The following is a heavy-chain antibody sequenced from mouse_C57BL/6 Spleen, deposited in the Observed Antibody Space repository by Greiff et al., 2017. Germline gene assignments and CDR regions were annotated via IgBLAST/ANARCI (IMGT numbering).Heavy chain of an antibody. CDR1: GYTFTSYW. CDR2: IDPSDSYT. CDR3: AREDQGNYFDY. V-gene: IGHV1-50*01. J-gene: IGHJ2*01. Sequence: VQLQQPGAELVKPGASVKLSCKASGYTFTSYWMQWVKQRPGQGLEWIGEIDPSDSYTNYNQKFKGKATLTVDTSSSTAYMQLSSLTSEDSAVYYCAREDQGNYFDYWGQGTTLTVSS.